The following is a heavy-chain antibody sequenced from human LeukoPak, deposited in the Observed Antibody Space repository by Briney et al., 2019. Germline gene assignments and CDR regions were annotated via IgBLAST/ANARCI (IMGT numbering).Heavy chain of an antibody. CDR3: ASQPRYSSSWYGY. Sequence: SETLSLTCTVSGGSITSYYWSWIRQPPGRGLEGIGYIYYSGSTNYIPSLESRVTISVDTSKNQFSLTLSSVTAADTAVYYCASQPRYSSSWYGYWGQGTLVTVSS. V-gene: IGHV4-59*01. CDR2: IYYSGST. D-gene: IGHD6-13*01. J-gene: IGHJ4*02. CDR1: GGSITSYY.